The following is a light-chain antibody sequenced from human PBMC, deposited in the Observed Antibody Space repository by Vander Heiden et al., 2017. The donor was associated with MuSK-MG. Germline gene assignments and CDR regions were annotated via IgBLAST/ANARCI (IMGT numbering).Light chain of an antibody. J-gene: IGLJ1*01. CDR3: CSYAGTYTYV. CDR1: DRDVGEFDS. Sequence: QSALTQPRSVSGSPGPSVTISSTGPDRDVGEFDSVSGFQQHPGTAPKLLIYDVTQRPSGVPDRCSGAKSGNTASLTISGLQAEDEADYFCCSYAGTYTYVFGIATKVTVL. CDR2: DVT. V-gene: IGLV2-11*02.